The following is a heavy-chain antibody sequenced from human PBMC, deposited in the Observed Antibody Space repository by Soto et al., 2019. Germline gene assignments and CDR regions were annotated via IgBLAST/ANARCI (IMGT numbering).Heavy chain of an antibody. CDR1: GFTFEDYA. J-gene: IGHJ6*02. CDR3: AKDSCSSTGWYPGGMDV. Sequence: EVQLVESGGGLVQPGRSLRLSCAASGFTFEDYALHWVRQAPGKGLEWVSGISWNSDNIDYADSVKGRFTISRDNAKNSMYQQMYSMRAEDRALYYCAKDSCSSTGWYPGGMDVWGQGSKVTV. V-gene: IGHV3-9*01. D-gene: IGHD2-2*01. CDR2: ISWNSDNI.